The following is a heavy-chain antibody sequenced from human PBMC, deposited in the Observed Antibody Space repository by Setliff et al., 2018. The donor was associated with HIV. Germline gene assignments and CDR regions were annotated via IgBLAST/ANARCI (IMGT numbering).Heavy chain of an antibody. D-gene: IGHD7-27*01. CDR1: GDSISSSNW. CDR3: ARDRQFGRAWGFDY. J-gene: IGHJ4*02. V-gene: IGHV4-4*02. CDR2: IYHKGNI. Sequence: SETLSLTCGVSGDSISSSNWWNWVRQSPGKGLEWIAEIYHKGNIHYNPSLRSRVTISLDKSKNQISLNLDSVTTADTAVYYCARDRQFGRAWGFDYWGQGRPVTGLL.